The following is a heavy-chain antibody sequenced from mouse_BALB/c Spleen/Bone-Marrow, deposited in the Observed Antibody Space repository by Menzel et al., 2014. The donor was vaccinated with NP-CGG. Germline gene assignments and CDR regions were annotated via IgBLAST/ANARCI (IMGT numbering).Heavy chain of an antibody. CDR2: IDPANGNA. D-gene: IGHD2-14*01. V-gene: IGHV14-3*02. CDR3: ARYRLGTYFDF. CDR1: GFNIKDTY. J-gene: IGHJ2*01. Sequence: EVQLRQSGAELVKPGASVKLSCTASGFNIKDTYMHWVKQRPEQGLEWIGRIDPANGNAKYDPKFQGKATITADTSSNTAYLQLSSLTSEDTAVYYCARYRLGTYFDFWGQGTTLTVSS.